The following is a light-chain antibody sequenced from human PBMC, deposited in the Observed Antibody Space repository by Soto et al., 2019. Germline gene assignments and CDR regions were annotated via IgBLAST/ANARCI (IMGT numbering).Light chain of an antibody. CDR1: QNIRNW. V-gene: IGKV1-5*01. J-gene: IGKJ5*01. CDR2: DAS. CDR3: QQYNTYST. Sequence: DIQMTQSPSSLSASVGARVTITCRASQNIRNWLAWYQQKPGKAPYPRIYDASSLKSGVPARFSGSGSGTEFTLTISSLQPDDFATYYCQQYNTYSTFGQGTRLEIK.